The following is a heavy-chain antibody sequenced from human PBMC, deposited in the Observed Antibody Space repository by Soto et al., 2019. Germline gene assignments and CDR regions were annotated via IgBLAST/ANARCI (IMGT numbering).Heavy chain of an antibody. D-gene: IGHD3-22*01. CDR1: GGSISSGDYY. V-gene: IGHV4-30-4*01. Sequence: PSETLSLTCTVSGGSISSGDYYWSLIRQPPGNGLEWIGYIYYSGSTYYNPSLKSRVTISVDTSKNQFSLKLSSVTAADTAVYYCARVLRITMIVVVTIFDYWGQGTLVTVSS. J-gene: IGHJ4*02. CDR3: ARVLRITMIVVVTIFDY. CDR2: IYYSGST.